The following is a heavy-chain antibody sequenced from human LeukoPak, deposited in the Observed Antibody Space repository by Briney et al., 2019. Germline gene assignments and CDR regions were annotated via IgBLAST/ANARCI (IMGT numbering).Heavy chain of an antibody. CDR3: TRDPKGLWFGELFDY. V-gene: IGHV4-39*07. CDR2: IYYSGST. J-gene: IGHJ4*02. CDR1: SGSISSSSYY. D-gene: IGHD3-10*01. Sequence: SETLSLTCTVSSGSISSSSYYWGWIRQPPGKGLEWIGSIYYSGSTYYNPSLKSRVTISVDTSKNQFSLKLSSVTAADTAVYYCTRDPKGLWFGELFDYWGQGTLVTVSS.